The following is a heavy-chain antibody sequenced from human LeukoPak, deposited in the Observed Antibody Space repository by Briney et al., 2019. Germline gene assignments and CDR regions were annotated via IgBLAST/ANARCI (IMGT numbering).Heavy chain of an antibody. J-gene: IGHJ4*02. V-gene: IGHV3-74*01. CDR1: GFTFSSYW. CDR3: ARVQRTNWGSFDY. Sequence: GGSLRLSCAASGFTFSSYWMHWVRQAPGKGLVWFSRINSDGSSTSYADSVKGRFTISRDNAKNTLYLQMNSLRAEDTAVYYCARVQRTNWGSFDYWGQGTLVTVSS. D-gene: IGHD7-27*01. CDR2: INSDGSST.